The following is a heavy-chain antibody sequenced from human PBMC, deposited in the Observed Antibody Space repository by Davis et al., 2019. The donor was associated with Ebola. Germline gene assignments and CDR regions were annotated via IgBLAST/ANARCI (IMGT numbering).Heavy chain of an antibody. D-gene: IGHD3-3*02. J-gene: IGHJ3*02. Sequence: GGSLRLSCAASGFIFSSYVMSWVRQAPGKGLEWVSTLGTSADTYYADSVKGRFTISRDNSKNTLYLQMNGLRVEDTAIYYCAKDISNIWFDIWGQGTMVTVSS. CDR3: AKDISNIWFDI. CDR2: LGTSADT. V-gene: IGHV3-23*01. CDR1: GFIFSSYV.